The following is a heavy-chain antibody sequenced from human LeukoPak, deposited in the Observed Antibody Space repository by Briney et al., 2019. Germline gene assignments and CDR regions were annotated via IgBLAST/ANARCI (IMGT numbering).Heavy chain of an antibody. V-gene: IGHV1-8*01. J-gene: IGHJ6*03. CDR3: ARDVVVPAAMSYYYYYYMDV. CDR2: MNPNSGNT. D-gene: IGHD2-2*01. CDR1: RYTFTSYD. Sequence: ASVKVSCKASRYTFTSYDINWVRQATGQGLEWMGWMNPNSGNTGYAQKFQGRVTMTRNTSISTAYMELSSLRSEDTAVYYCARDVVVPAAMSYYYYYYMDVWGKGTTVTISS.